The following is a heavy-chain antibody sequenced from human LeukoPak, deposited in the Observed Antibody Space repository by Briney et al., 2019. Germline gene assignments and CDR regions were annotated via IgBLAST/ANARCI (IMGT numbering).Heavy chain of an antibody. CDR1: GFNFTYYA. CDR2: VSYDGNDG. V-gene: IGHV3-30*18. D-gene: IGHD1-1*01. CDR3: AKLAWNDGSYYFDY. Sequence: GGSLRLSCIGSGFNFTYYAIYWVRQAPGKGLEWVAVVSYDGNDGYYADSVKGRFSISRDNSQNTVTLQMSNLRVDDTAIYYCAKLAWNDGSYYFDYWGQGTLVTVSS. J-gene: IGHJ4*02.